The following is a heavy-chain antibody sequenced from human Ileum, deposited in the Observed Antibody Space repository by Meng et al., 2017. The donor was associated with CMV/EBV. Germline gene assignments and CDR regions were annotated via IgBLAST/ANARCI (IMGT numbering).Heavy chain of an antibody. CDR2: INAAGSTT. CDR1: GFTFSSFW. Sequence: GESLKISCAASGFTFSSFWMHWVRQAPGKGLGWVARINAAGSTTTDADFGKGRFTISRDNAKNTLYLEMNNLRAEDTAFYYCVRGGLSAYDFDHWGQGALVTVSS. J-gene: IGHJ4*02. D-gene: IGHD5-12*01. V-gene: IGHV3-74*03. CDR3: VRGGLSAYDFDH.